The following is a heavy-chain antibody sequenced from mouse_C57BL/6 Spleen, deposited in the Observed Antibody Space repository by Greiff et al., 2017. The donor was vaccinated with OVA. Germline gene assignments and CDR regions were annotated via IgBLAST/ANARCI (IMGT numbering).Heavy chain of an antibody. J-gene: IGHJ3*01. CDR2: IRYSGST. V-gene: IGHV3-1*01. Sequence: EVKVIESGPGMVKPSPSLSLSCTVSGYSITSGYDWQLIRHFPGNKLEWVGYIRYSGSTNYNPSLKSRITFTHDTSKNHFFLKLKSVTTEDTATYYCARGGDGFAYWGQGTLVTVSA. CDR1: GYSITSGYD. CDR3: ARGGDGFAY.